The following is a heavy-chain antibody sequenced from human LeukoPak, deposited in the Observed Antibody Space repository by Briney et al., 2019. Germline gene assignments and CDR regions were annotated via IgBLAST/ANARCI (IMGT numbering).Heavy chain of an antibody. CDR2: ISYDGSNK. J-gene: IGHJ6*02. Sequence: PGGSLRLSCAASGFTFSSYGMHWVRRAPGKGLEWVAVISYDGSNKYFADSVKGRFTISRDNSKNTLYLQMISLRAEDTAVYYCAKEQAVALDVWGQGTTVSVSS. V-gene: IGHV3-30*18. CDR3: AKEQAVALDV. CDR1: GFTFSSYG.